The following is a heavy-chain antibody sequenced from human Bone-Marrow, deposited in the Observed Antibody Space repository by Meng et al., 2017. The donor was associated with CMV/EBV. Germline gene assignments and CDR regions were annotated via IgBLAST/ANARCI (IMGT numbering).Heavy chain of an antibody. V-gene: IGHV3-7*01. CDR2: IKEDGSEK. Sequence: GGSLRLSCAASGFTYSSFWMTWVRQAPGKGLEWVANIKEDGSEKYYVDSVKGRFTISRDNAKNSLYLQMNSLRAEGTAVYYCARGWSGSYGDWGRGTLVTVSS. D-gene: IGHD1-26*01. CDR1: GFTYSSFW. CDR3: ARGWSGSYGD. J-gene: IGHJ4*02.